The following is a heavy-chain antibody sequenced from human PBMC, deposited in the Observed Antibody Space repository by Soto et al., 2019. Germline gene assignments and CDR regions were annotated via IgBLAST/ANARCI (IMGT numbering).Heavy chain of an antibody. V-gene: IGHV1-69*04. CDR3: ARDRKDFWSGYSGYYYYGMDV. J-gene: IGHJ6*02. CDR1: GGTFSSYT. D-gene: IGHD3-3*01. CDR2: IIPIGGIA. Sequence: SVKVSCKASGGTFSSYTISWVRQAPGQGLEWMGMIIPIGGIASYAQKFQGRVTMTRDTSTSTVYMELSSLRSEDTAVYYCARDRKDFWSGYSGYYYYGMDVWGQGTTVTVSS.